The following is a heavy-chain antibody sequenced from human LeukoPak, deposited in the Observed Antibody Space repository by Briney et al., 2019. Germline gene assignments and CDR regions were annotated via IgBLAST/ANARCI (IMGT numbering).Heavy chain of an antibody. CDR1: GDSVSSNSAA. CDR3: ARGWEPYSSSLDY. J-gene: IGHJ4*02. V-gene: IGHV6-1*01. D-gene: IGHD6-13*01. CDR2: TYYRSKWYN. Sequence: SQTLSLTCAISGDSVSSNSAAWNWIRQSLSRGLEWLGRTYYRSKWYNDYAVSVKSRITINPDTSKNQFSLQLNSVTPEDTAVYYCARGWEPYSSSLDYWGQGTLVTVSS.